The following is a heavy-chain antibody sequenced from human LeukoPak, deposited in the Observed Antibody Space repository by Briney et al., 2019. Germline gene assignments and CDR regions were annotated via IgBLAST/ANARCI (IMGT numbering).Heavy chain of an antibody. CDR1: GYTFTSYG. Sequence: ASVKVSCKASGYTFTSYGISWVRQAPGQGLEWMGWISAYNGNTNYAQKLQGRVTMTTDISTSTAYMELRSLRSDDTAVYYCARGSYCSSTSCPWYYYYGMDVWGQGTTVTVSS. V-gene: IGHV1-18*01. D-gene: IGHD2-2*01. J-gene: IGHJ6*02. CDR3: ARGSYCSSTSCPWYYYYGMDV. CDR2: ISAYNGNT.